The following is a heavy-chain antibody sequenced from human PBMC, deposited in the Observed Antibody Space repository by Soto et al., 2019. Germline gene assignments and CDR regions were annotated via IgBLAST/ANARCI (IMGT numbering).Heavy chain of an antibody. V-gene: IGHV3-33*01. CDR2: IYHDGRNK. D-gene: IGHD1-26*01. J-gene: IGHJ4*02. CDR3: ARDLGELWPSVGGY. Sequence: QVQLVESGGGVVQPGRSLRLSCAASGFTFNTYGMHWVRQAPGKGLEWVAVIYHDGRNKYYADSVKGRFTISRDNSKNTLNLQMNSLRVEDTAVYYCARDLGELWPSVGGYWGQGTLVTVSS. CDR1: GFTFNTYG.